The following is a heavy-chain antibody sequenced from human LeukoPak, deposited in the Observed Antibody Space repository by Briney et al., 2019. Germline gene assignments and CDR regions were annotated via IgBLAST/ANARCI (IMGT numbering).Heavy chain of an antibody. D-gene: IGHD3-3*01. CDR2: INPNSGGT. CDR3: AREYYDFWSGYYTGGNWFDP. Sequence: ASVKVSCKASGYTFTGYYMHWVRQAPGQGLEWMGWINPNSGGTNYAQKFQGWVTMTRGTSISTAYMELSRLRSDDTAVYYCAREYYDFWSGYYTGGNWFDPWGQGTLVTVSS. V-gene: IGHV1-2*04. J-gene: IGHJ5*02. CDR1: GYTFTGYY.